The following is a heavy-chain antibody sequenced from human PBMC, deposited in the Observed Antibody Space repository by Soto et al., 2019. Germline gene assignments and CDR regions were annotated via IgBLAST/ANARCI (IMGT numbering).Heavy chain of an antibody. D-gene: IGHD2-15*01. Sequence: QVQLQESGPGLVKPSETLSLTCTVSAGSISSYYWSWIRQPPGKALKWIGYMYHSGSTNYNPSLKSRVTISVHTSKSQFPLKLSFVPAADTAVYYCASYCSGGSCYLDPWGQGTLVTVSS. V-gene: IGHV4-59*01. CDR2: MYHSGST. J-gene: IGHJ5*02. CDR1: AGSISSYY. CDR3: ASYCSGGSCYLDP.